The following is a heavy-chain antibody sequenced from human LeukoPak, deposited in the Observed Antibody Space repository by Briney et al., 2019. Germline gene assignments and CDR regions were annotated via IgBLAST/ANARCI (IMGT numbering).Heavy chain of an antibody. D-gene: IGHD5-18*01. J-gene: IGHJ4*02. CDR2: INPSGGTT. Sequence: GASVKVSCKASGYTFTNYYIQWVRQAPGQGLEWMGIINPSGGTTSYAQKFQDRITMTRDTSTSTVYMELSSLRSEDTAVYYCARAEDTAMFKWGQGTLVTVSS. CDR1: GYTFTNYY. V-gene: IGHV1-46*01. CDR3: ARAEDTAMFK.